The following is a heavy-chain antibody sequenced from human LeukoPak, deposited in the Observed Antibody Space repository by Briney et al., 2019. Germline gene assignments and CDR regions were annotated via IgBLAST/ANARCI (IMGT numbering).Heavy chain of an antibody. J-gene: IGHJ3*02. Sequence: SETLSLTCTVSGGSISSYYWSWIRQPAGKGLEWIGRIYTSGSTSYNPSLKGRVTMSVDTSKNQFSLKLSSVTAADTAVYYCARDFPSSPNAFDIWGQGTMVTVSS. CDR3: ARDFPSSPNAFDI. D-gene: IGHD6-19*01. V-gene: IGHV4-4*07. CDR2: IYTSGST. CDR1: GGSISSYY.